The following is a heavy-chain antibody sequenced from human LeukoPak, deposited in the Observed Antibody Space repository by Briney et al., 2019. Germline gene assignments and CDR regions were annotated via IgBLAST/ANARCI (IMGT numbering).Heavy chain of an antibody. CDR1: GGSSSSHY. Sequence: SETLSLTCTVSGGSSSSHYWSWIRQPPGKGLKWMGYINYSGSTNYNPSLKSRVTISVNTSKNQFSLKLNSVTAADTAVYYCGRGALGYCSSTSCYAEDYWGQGTLVTVSS. V-gene: IGHV4-59*11. CDR3: GRGALGYCSSTSCYAEDY. D-gene: IGHD2-2*01. J-gene: IGHJ4*02. CDR2: INYSGST.